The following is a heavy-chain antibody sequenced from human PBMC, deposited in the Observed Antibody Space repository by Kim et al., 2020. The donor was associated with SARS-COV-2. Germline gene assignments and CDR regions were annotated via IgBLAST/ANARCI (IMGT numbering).Heavy chain of an antibody. CDR2: IDGSDGTT. V-gene: IGHV3-23*01. Sequence: GGSLRLSCTTSGFTFTGYAMSWVRQAPGKGLEWVSSIDGSDGTTYYVDSVKCRFTISRDNSKNTLYLQMSTLRADDTAVYYCMKGGWGWIWDHWGQGTLVTVAS. CDR1: GFTFTGYA. CDR3: MKGGWGWIWDH. D-gene: IGHD2-2*03. J-gene: IGHJ4*02.